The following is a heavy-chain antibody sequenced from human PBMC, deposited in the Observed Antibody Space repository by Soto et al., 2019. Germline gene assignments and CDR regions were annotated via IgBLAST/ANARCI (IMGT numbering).Heavy chain of an antibody. J-gene: IGHJ6*02. CDR3: ASSSLYGMDV. V-gene: IGHV4-30-4*01. Sequence: PSETLSLTCSVSGGSSTSGYCYWSCLRPPPGKGVECIGNIHYSGNTYYTPPRKSRLIISIETSKNQFSLKVGSVTAADTAVYYCASSSLYGMDVWGQGTTVTVSS. CDR2: IHYSGNT. CDR1: GGSSTSGYCY.